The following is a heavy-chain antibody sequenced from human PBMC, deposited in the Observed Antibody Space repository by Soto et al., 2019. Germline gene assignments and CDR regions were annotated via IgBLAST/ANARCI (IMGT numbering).Heavy chain of an antibody. CDR1: GGSISSSSYY. J-gene: IGHJ3*02. CDR3: ARSVTTKFFDDHAFDI. Sequence: SETLSLTCTVSGGSISSSSYYWGWIRQPPGKGLEWIGSIYYSGSTYYNPSLKSRVTISVDTSKNQFSLKLSSVTAADTAVYYCARSVTTKFFDDHAFDIWGQGTMVTVSS. V-gene: IGHV4-39*01. D-gene: IGHD4-17*01. CDR2: IYYSGST.